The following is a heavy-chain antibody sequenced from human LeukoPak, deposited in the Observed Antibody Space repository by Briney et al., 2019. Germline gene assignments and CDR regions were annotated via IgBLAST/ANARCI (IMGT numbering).Heavy chain of an antibody. J-gene: IGHJ5*02. CDR1: GFTFSSYE. CDR3: AREVGRWFGELLWSWFDP. CDR2: ISSSGSTI. V-gene: IGHV3-48*03. Sequence: GGSLRLSCAASGFTFSSYEMNWVRQAPGKGLEWVSNISSSGSTIYYADSVKGRFTISRDNAKNSLYLQMNSLRAEDTAVYYCAREVGRWFGELLWSWFDPWGQGTLSPSPQ. D-gene: IGHD3-10*01.